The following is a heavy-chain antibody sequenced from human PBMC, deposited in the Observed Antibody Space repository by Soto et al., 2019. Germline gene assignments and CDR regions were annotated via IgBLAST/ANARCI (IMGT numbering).Heavy chain of an antibody. CDR1: GGTFSSYA. J-gene: IGHJ6*02. CDR2: IIPIFGTA. Sequence: SVKVSCKASGGTFSSYAISWVRQAPGQGLEWMGGIIPIFGTANYAQKFQGRVTITADESTSTAYVELSSLRSEDTAVYYCARARPVGIEAAPAYYYYGMDVWGQGTTVTVSS. CDR3: ARARPVGIEAAPAYYYYGMDV. V-gene: IGHV1-69*13. D-gene: IGHD6-25*01.